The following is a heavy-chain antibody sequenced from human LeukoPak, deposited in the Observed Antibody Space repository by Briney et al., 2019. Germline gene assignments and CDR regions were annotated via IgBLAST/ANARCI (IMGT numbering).Heavy chain of an antibody. CDR1: GFTFSNAW. V-gene: IGHV3-15*01. J-gene: IGHJ4*02. CDR3: TSGGAYSNTDGGDY. D-gene: IGHD1-26*01. Sequence: GGSLRLSCAASGFTFSNAWMSWVRQAPGKGLEWVGRIKSKTDGGTTDYAAPVKGRFTISRDDSKNTLYLQMNSLETEDTAVYYCTSGGAYSNTDGGDYWGQGTLVTVSS. CDR2: IKSKTDGGTT.